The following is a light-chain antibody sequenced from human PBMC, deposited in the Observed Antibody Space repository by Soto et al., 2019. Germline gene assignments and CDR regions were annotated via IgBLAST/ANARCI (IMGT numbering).Light chain of an antibody. Sequence: EIVLTQSPGTLSLSPGERATLSCRASQSINSGYLAWYQQKPGQAPRLLVYGASSRATGIPDRFRGSGSGTDFTFTISRLEPEDFAVEYCQQYCNSPLYTFGQGTKLEI. CDR1: QSINSGY. J-gene: IGKJ2*01. CDR2: GAS. CDR3: QQYCNSPLYT. V-gene: IGKV3-20*01.